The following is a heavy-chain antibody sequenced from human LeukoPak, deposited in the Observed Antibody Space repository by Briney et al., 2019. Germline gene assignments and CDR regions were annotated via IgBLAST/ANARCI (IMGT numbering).Heavy chain of an antibody. CDR2: IIPIFGTA. D-gene: IGHD3-10*01. V-gene: IGHV1-69*13. CDR3: GREPVSGTSCSHINMVGGVIRGCNYYYMDV. J-gene: IGHJ6*03. CDR1: GGTFSSYA. Sequence: ASVKVSCKASGGTFSSYAISWVRQAPGQGLEWMGGIIPIFGTANYAQKFQGRVTITADESTSTAYMELRSLRSEDTAVYYCGREPVSGTSCSHINMVGGVIRGCNYYYMDVWGKGTTVTVSS.